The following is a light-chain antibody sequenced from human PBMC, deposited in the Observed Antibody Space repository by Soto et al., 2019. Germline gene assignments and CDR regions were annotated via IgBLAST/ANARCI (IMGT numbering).Light chain of an antibody. J-gene: IGKJ1*01. CDR1: QSVSSYY. V-gene: IGKV3-20*01. CDR3: QQCGSSPWT. Sequence: EIVLTQSPGTLSLSPGERATLSCRASQSVSSYYLAWYQQKPGQAPRPLIYAASSRATGIPDRFSGGGSGTDFTRTIGRLEPEDFAVYYCQQCGSSPWTFGQGTKVEIK. CDR2: AAS.